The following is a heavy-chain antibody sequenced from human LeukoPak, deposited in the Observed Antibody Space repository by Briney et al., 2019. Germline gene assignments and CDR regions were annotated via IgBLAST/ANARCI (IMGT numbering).Heavy chain of an antibody. CDR2: ISDDGINK. CDR3: AIDHAALRYYFDY. D-gene: IGHD1-14*01. Sequence: GGSLRLSCAASGFTFSSYVMHWVRQAPGKGLEWVAVISDDGINKYYADSVKGRFTISRDNSKSALFLQLNSLRAEDTAVYYCAIDHAALRYYFDYWGQGTLITVSS. CDR1: GFTFSSYV. J-gene: IGHJ4*02. V-gene: IGHV3-30-3*01.